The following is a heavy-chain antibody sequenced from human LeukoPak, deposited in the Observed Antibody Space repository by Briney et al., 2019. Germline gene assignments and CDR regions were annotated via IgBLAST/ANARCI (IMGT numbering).Heavy chain of an antibody. J-gene: IGHJ4*02. Sequence: ASVKVSCKASGYTFTDYYLHWVRQAPGQGLEWMGWINPTTGSAGFAQKFQGRVTMTRDSSISTAYMELSRLTSDDTAVFYCARGSLEMSTIAYLDYWGQGTPVTVSS. CDR1: GYTFTDYY. CDR2: INPTTGSA. D-gene: IGHD5-24*01. CDR3: ARGSLEMSTIAYLDY. V-gene: IGHV1-2*02.